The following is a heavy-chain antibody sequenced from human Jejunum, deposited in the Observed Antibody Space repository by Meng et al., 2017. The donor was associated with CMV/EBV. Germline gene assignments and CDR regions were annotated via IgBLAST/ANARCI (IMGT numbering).Heavy chain of an antibody. D-gene: IGHD3-3*01. CDR1: GGSVSICSYY. CDR2: IYYTGST. V-gene: IGHV4-61*01. CDR3: ARRFFAFNI. Sequence: CTVSGGSVSICSYYWSWIRQPPGKGLEWIGYIYYTGSTDYNPSLKSRVTISRDTSKNQFSLKLSSVTAADTAVYYCARRFFAFNIWGQGTMVTVSS. J-gene: IGHJ3*02.